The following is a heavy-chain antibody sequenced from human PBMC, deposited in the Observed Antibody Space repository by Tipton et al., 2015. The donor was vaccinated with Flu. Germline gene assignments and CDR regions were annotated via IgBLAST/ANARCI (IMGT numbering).Heavy chain of an antibody. D-gene: IGHD2-15*01. Sequence: TLSLTCTVSGGSISSYYWSWIRQSPGKGLEWIGYIYYSGSTNYNPSLKSRVTISVDTSKNQFSLKLSSVTAADTAVYYCAEGYCSGGSCYLSYWGQGTLVTVSS. J-gene: IGHJ4*02. CDR1: GGSISSYY. V-gene: IGHV4-59*07. CDR3: AEGYCSGGSCYLSY. CDR2: IYYSGST.